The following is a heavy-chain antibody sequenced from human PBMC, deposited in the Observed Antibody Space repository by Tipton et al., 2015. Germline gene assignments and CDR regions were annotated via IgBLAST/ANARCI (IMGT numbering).Heavy chain of an antibody. J-gene: IGHJ6*02. V-gene: IGHV3-21*01. CDR1: GFTFSSYA. CDR2: IGNNHFV. D-gene: IGHD3-16*02. Sequence: GSLRLSCAASGFTFSSYAMSWVRQAPGKGLEWVSSIGNNHFVDYADSVKGRFTISRDTSKNTLYLQMNSVRAEDTAVYYCARETYLGDLSIPGMDVWGQGTTVIVSS. CDR3: ARETYLGDLSIPGMDV.